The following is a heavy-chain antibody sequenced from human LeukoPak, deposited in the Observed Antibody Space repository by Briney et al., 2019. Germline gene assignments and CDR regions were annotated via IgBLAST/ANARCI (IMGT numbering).Heavy chain of an antibody. D-gene: IGHD3-10*01. CDR1: GFPFRSYA. CDR3: AKDQLSLLWFGEFLNWFDP. Sequence: GGSLRLSCAASGFPFRSYAMHWVRQAPGKGLEWVSGISNAGGKTYYADSVKGRFTLSRDNSKNTLYLQMNSLRAEDTAVYYCAKDQLSLLWFGEFLNWFDPWGQGTLVTVSS. V-gene: IGHV3-23*01. J-gene: IGHJ5*02. CDR2: ISNAGGKT.